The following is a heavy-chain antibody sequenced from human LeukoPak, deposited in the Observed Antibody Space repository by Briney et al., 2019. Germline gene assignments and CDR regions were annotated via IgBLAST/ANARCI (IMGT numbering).Heavy chain of an antibody. CDR1: GFTFDDYA. CDR2: IKQDGSKK. CDR3: TRVGYIDEGIDY. Sequence: GGSLRLSCAASGFTFDDYAMHWVRQAPGKGLEWVANIKQDGSKKSYVDSVKGRFTISRDNAKNSLYLQMNSLRAEDTAIYYCTRVGYIDEGIDYWGQGTLVTVSS. J-gene: IGHJ4*02. V-gene: IGHV3-7*04. D-gene: IGHD5-24*01.